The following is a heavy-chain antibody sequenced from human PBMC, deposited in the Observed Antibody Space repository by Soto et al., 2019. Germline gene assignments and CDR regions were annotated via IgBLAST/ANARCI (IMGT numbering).Heavy chain of an antibody. D-gene: IGHD3-22*01. CDR1: GGTFSSYA. V-gene: IGHV1-69*06. CDR3: AREGSGYYYDSSGYYGMDV. Sequence: SVKVSCKASGGTFSSYAISWVRQAPGQGLEWMGGIIPIFGTANYAQKFQGRVTITADKSTSTAYMELSSLRSEDTAVYYCAREGSGYYYDSSGYYGMDVWGQGTTVTVSS. J-gene: IGHJ6*02. CDR2: IIPIFGTA.